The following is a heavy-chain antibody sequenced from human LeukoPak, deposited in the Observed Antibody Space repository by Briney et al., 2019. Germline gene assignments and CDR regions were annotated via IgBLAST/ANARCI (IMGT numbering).Heavy chain of an antibody. CDR3: ARDQGLWRYCSGGSCYWFDP. D-gene: IGHD2-15*01. V-gene: IGHV4-34*01. CDR2: INHSGST. CDR1: GGSFSGYY. J-gene: IGHJ5*02. Sequence: PSETLSLTCAVYGGSFSGYYWSWIRQPPGKGLEWIGEINHSGSTNYNPSLKSRVTISVDTSKNQFSLKLSSVTAADTAVYYCARDQGLWRYCSGGSCYWFDPWGQGTLVTVSS.